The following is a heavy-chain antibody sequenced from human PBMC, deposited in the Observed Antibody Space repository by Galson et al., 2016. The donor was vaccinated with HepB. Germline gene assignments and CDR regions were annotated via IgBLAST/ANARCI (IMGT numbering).Heavy chain of an antibody. D-gene: IGHD1-26*01. Sequence: LSCAASGFTFTNSYMTWVRQAPGRGLEWVANIKEDGSEEDYVDSVKGRFTISRDNARNSLNLQMNSLRAEDTAMYYCARGRALHDWGQGTLVTVSS. CDR3: ARGRALHD. CDR2: IKEDGSEE. CDR1: GFTFTNSY. J-gene: IGHJ4*02. V-gene: IGHV3-7*03.